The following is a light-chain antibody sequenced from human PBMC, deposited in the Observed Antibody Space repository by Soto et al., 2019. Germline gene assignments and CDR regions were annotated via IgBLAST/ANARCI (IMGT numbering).Light chain of an antibody. Sequence: AIQMTQSPSSLSASVGDRVTITCRASQGIGNDLGWYQQKSGKAPKLLIYAASNLQSGAPSRFSGSGSGTDFTLTISGLQPEDVATYYCLQDNNYPLTFGGGTRWIS. CDR1: QGIGND. J-gene: IGKJ4*01. V-gene: IGKV1-6*01. CDR2: AAS. CDR3: LQDNNYPLT.